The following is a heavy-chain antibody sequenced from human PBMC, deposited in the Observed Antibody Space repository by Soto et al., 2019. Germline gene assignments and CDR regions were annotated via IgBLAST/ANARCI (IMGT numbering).Heavy chain of an antibody. J-gene: IGHJ4*02. CDR2: ISAYNGNT. Sequence: QVQLVQSGAEVKKPGASVKVSCKASGYTFTSYGISWVRQAPGQGLEWMGWISAYNGNTKYTQKLQGRVTMTTDTATSTGYMELRSLRSDDTAVYYCARDLAVGLVDYWGQGTLVTVSS. D-gene: IGHD6-19*01. V-gene: IGHV1-18*01. CDR1: GYTFTSYG. CDR3: ARDLAVGLVDY.